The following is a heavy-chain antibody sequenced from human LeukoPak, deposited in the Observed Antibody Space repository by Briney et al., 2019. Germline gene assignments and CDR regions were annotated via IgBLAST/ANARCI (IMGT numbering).Heavy chain of an antibody. D-gene: IGHD2-2*01. Sequence: SETLSLTCTVSGASVSSYYWSWIRQPPGKGLEWIGYFSYSGSTNYNPSLKSRVTISVDTSQNQFSLKLVSVTAADTAVYYCAKDVVPTYWGQGTLVTVSS. CDR2: FSYSGST. CDR1: GASVSSYY. J-gene: IGHJ4*02. V-gene: IGHV4-59*02. CDR3: AKDVVPTY.